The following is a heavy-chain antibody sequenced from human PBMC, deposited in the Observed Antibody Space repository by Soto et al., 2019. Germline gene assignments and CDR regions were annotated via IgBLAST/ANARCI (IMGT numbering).Heavy chain of an antibody. CDR1: GLTFSNYW. V-gene: IGHV3-7*01. J-gene: IGHJ4*02. D-gene: IGHD6-19*01. Sequence: EVQLEESGGTLVQPGGSLRLSCAASGLTFSNYWMSWVRQAPGKGLEWVANIKQDGREKHYVDSVRGRFTISRDNAKNSLYLQMSSLRAEDTAVYYCTKVVGLAGQDWGQGTLVTVSS. CDR2: IKQDGREK. CDR3: TKVVGLAGQD.